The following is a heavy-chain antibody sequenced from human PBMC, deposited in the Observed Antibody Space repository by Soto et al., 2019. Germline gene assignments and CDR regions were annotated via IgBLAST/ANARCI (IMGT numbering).Heavy chain of an antibody. J-gene: IGHJ4*02. Sequence: ASVKVSCKASGYTFTSYDIYWVRQATGQGLEWMGWMNPNTGNSAYAHKFQGRVTMTSDTSISTAHMELSSLRSEDTAVYYCARRAETNGWNGFGADKYYFDFWGQGTLVTVSS. CDR1: GYTFTSYD. D-gene: IGHD1-1*01. CDR3: ARRAETNGWNGFGADKYYFDF. CDR2: MNPNTGNS. V-gene: IGHV1-8*01.